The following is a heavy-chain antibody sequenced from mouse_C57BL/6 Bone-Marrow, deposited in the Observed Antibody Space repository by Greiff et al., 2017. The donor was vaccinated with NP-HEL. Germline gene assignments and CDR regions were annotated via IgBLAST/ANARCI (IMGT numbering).Heavy chain of an antibody. CDR1: GFSLTSYG. CDR2: IWGGGSP. CDR3: ARASY. J-gene: IGHJ2*01. Sequence: QVQLKESGPVLVAPSLSLSITCTLSGFSLTSYGVDWVRQPPGKRLEWLGVIWGGGSPNYNPALMPRRSSSKDNSKSQVFIKMNSLQTDDTAMCYGARASYWGQGTTLTVSS. V-gene: IGHV2-9*01.